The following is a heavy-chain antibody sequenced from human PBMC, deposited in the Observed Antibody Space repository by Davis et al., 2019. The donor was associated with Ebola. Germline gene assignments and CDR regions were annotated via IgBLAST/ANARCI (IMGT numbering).Heavy chain of an antibody. Sequence: GESLKISCKGSGYSFTSYWIGWVRRMPGKGLEWVGIIYPGDSDTRYSPSFQGQVTISGDKSIRTAYLQWSSLKASDTAMYYCARRRTAVGGRIDYWGQGTLVTVSS. J-gene: IGHJ4*02. CDR3: ARRRTAVGGRIDY. V-gene: IGHV5-51*01. CDR2: IYPGDSDT. CDR1: GYSFTSYW. D-gene: IGHD6-19*01.